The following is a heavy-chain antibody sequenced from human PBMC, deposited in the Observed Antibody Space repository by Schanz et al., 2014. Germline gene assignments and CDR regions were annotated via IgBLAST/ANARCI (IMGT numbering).Heavy chain of an antibody. CDR2: ISDNGIST. D-gene: IGHD6-19*01. CDR3: AKAGTGWSTAGYYY. CDR1: GFTFSRYA. J-gene: IGHJ4*02. V-gene: IGHV3-23*01. Sequence: EVHLLESGGGLVQPGGSLKLSCAASGFTFSRYAMHWVRQAPGKGLEWVSGISDNGISTYYADSVKGRFSISRENSKSILYLQRNSLRAEDTAVYYSAKAGTGWSTAGYYYWGQGTLVAVSS.